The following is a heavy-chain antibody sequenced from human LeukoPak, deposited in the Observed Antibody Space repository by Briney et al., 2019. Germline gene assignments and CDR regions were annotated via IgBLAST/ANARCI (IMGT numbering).Heavy chain of an antibody. CDR2: IIPIFGTA. V-gene: IGHV1-69*01. D-gene: IGHD3-10*01. Sequence: GSSVKVSCKASGGTFSSYAISWVRQAPGQGLEWMGGIIPIFGTANYAQKFQGRVTITADESTSTAYMELSSLRSEDTAVYNCARGGTYGSGSSRGSDAFDIWGQGTMVTVSS. CDR3: ARGGTYGSGSSRGSDAFDI. J-gene: IGHJ3*02. CDR1: GGTFSSYA.